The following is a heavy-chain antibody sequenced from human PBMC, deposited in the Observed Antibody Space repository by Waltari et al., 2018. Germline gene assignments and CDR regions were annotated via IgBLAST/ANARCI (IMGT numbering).Heavy chain of an antibody. Sequence: QVQLVQSGPEVKKPGSSGKVSCKAAGGPCSSYAIRWVRQAPGQGLEWMGGIIPIFGTANYAQKFQGRVTITADESTSTAYMELSSLRSEDTAVYYCARGRGLGKEAFDIWGQGTMVTVSS. CDR3: ARGRGLGKEAFDI. J-gene: IGHJ3*02. V-gene: IGHV1-69*01. CDR1: GGPCSSYA. D-gene: IGHD2-21*01. CDR2: IIPIFGTA.